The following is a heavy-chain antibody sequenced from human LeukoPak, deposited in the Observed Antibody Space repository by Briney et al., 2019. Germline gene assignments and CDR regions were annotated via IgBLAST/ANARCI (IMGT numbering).Heavy chain of an antibody. CDR1: GGSISSYY. V-gene: IGHV4-59*01. CDR2: IYYSGST. J-gene: IGHJ6*03. CDR3: ARCDLGNYYYMDV. Sequence: SETLSLTCTVFGGSISSYYWSWIRQPPGKGLEWIGYIYYSGSTNYNPSLKSRVTISVDTSKNQFSLKLSSVTAADTAVYYCARCDLGNYYYMDVWGKGTTVTVSS. D-gene: IGHD1-26*01.